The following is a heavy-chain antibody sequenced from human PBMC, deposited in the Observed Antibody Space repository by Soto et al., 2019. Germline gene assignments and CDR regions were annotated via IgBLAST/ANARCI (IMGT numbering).Heavy chain of an antibody. CDR3: AKDQGVFWSGRFDY. CDR2: ISWNSGSI. Sequence: EVQLVESGGGLVQPGRSLRLSCAASGFTFDDYAMHWVRQAPGKGLEWVSGISWNSGSIGYADSVKGRFTISRDNAKNSLYLQMNSLRAEDTALYYCAKDQGVFWSGRFDYWGQGTLVTVSS. V-gene: IGHV3-9*01. CDR1: GFTFDDYA. D-gene: IGHD3-3*01. J-gene: IGHJ4*02.